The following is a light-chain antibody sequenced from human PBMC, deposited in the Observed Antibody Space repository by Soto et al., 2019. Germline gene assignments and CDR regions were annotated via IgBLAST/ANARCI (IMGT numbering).Light chain of an antibody. V-gene: IGKV1D-12*01. J-gene: IGKJ5*01. CDR2: GAS. Sequence: DIQVTHPPSSVSASVVDRVTSTCRARQEIAGYLAWYQHKPGRTPELLIHGASRLQSGVPARFSGSGSGTDFTLSINSLQPADFATYYCQQAYSFPITFGQGTRLEIK. CDR1: QEIAGY. CDR3: QQAYSFPIT.